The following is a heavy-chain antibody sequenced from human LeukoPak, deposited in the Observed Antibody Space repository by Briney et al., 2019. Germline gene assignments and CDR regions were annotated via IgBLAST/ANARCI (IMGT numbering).Heavy chain of an antibody. CDR3: ARVLIALPGFDS. V-gene: IGHV4-61*01. Sequence: SETLSLTCTVSGGSVSSGTYYWSWVRLPPGQGLEWTGYIHYGGSTNYNPSLKSRVAMSVDTSNNQISLWLRSVSAADTAVYYCARVLIALPGFDSWGPGTPVTVSS. D-gene: IGHD6-19*01. CDR2: IHYGGST. CDR1: GGSVSSGTYY. J-gene: IGHJ4*02.